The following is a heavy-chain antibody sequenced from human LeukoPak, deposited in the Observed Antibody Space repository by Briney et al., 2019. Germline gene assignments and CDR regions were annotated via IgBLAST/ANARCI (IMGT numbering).Heavy chain of an antibody. V-gene: IGHV4-39*01. D-gene: IGHD3-22*01. CDR1: GGSISTSTYY. CDR3: ARGPYSYDSSSAFDI. Sequence: NPSETLSLTCTVSGGSISTSTYYWGWIRQPPGKGLEWIGSIYYSGSTYYNPSLKSRVTISVDTSKNQFSLKLSSVTAADTAVYFCARGPYSYDSSSAFDIWGQGTMVTVSS. CDR2: IYYSGST. J-gene: IGHJ3*02.